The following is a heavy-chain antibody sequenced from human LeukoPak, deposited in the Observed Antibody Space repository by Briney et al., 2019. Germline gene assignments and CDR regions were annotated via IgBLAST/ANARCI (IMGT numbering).Heavy chain of an antibody. CDR1: GYTFTGYY. CDR2: INPNSGGT. CDR3: ARDLSRAQLLRWWFDP. Sequence: ASVKVSCKASGYTFTGYYMHWVRQAPGQGLEWMGWINPNSGGTNYAQKFQGRVTMTRDTSISTAYMELSRLRSDDTAVYYCARDLSRAQLLRWWFDPWGQGTLVTVSS. J-gene: IGHJ5*02. D-gene: IGHD4-23*01. V-gene: IGHV1-2*02.